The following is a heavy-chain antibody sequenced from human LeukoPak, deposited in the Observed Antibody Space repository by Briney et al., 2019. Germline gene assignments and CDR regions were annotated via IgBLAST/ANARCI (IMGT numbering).Heavy chain of an antibody. J-gene: IGHJ6*03. CDR3: ARGPYSSSWEYYYYYYMDV. Sequence: GGSLRLSCAASGFTLSSYWMSWVRQAPGKGLEWVANIKQDGSEKYYVDSVKGRFTISRDNAKNSLYLQMNSLRAEDTAVYYCARGPYSSSWEYYYYYYMDVWGKGTTVTVSS. V-gene: IGHV3-7*01. D-gene: IGHD6-13*01. CDR2: IKQDGSEK. CDR1: GFTLSSYW.